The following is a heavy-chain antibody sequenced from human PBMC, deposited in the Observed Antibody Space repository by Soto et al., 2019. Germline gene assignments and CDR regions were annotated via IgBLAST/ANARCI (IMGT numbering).Heavy chain of an antibody. Sequence: SETLSLTCTVSCGSISSSNYYWGWIRQPPGKGLEWIGSVYYSGSTSYNSSLKSRVTISVDTSKNQFSLRLSSVTAADTAVYYCASPTLGAFDIWGQGAMVTVSS. CDR1: CGSISSSNYY. J-gene: IGHJ3*02. CDR2: VYYSGST. V-gene: IGHV4-39*01. D-gene: IGHD3-16*01. CDR3: ASPTLGAFDI.